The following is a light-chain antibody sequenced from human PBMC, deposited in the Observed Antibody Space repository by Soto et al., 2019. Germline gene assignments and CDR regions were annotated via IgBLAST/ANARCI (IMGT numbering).Light chain of an antibody. CDR2: DAS. CDR3: QKYNKAPWT. V-gene: IGKV1-27*01. CDR1: RDIYDY. Sequence: DIQMTQSPPSLSASVGDRVTITCRASRDIYDYLAWYQHLAGKAPKLLIYDASSLQPGVPSRFSGSGSGTYFTLTINSLQPEDVATYYCQKYNKAPWTFGQGTKV. J-gene: IGKJ1*01.